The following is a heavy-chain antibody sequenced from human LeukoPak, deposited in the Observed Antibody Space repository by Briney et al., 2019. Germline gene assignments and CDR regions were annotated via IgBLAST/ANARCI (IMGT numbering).Heavy chain of an antibody. CDR1: GASVSTSH. V-gene: IGHV4-59*02. Sequence: SETLSLTCVVSGASVSTSHWNWIRQLPGKRLEWIGCLSYTGKTDYNPSLASRVTISLGTSKNQVSLKLRSVTAADTAVYYCSEGYFEPFDHWGQGTLVTVSS. CDR2: LSYTGKT. J-gene: IGHJ4*02. CDR3: SEGYFEPFDH. D-gene: IGHD2/OR15-2a*01.